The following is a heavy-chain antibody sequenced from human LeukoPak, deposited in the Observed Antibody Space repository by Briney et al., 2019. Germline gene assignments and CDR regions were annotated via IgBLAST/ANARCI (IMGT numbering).Heavy chain of an antibody. D-gene: IGHD2-21*01. CDR3: ARASEGIGFFDF. V-gene: IGHV4-59*01. Sequence: PSETLSLTCTVSNGSLSNDYWSWIRQPPGKGLEWIGYIYHNGKANYNPSLNSRLTISLDTPKLQFSLELSSVTTADTAVYFCARASEGIGFFDFWGPGLLVTVSS. CDR1: NGSLSNDY. J-gene: IGHJ4*02. CDR2: IYHNGKA.